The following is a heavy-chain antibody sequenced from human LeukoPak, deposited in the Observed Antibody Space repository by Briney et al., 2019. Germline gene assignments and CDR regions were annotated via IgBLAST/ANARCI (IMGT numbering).Heavy chain of an antibody. CDR2: ISGSGGST. V-gene: IGHV3-23*01. D-gene: IGHD3-10*01. CDR1: GFTFSSSA. Sequence: PGGSLRLSCAASGFTFSSSAMSWVRQAPGKGLEWVSAISGSGGSTYYADSVKGRFTISRDNSKNTLYLQMNSLRAEDTAVYYCAKDRGNPPYFDYWGQGTLVTVSS. CDR3: AKDRGNPPYFDY. J-gene: IGHJ4*02.